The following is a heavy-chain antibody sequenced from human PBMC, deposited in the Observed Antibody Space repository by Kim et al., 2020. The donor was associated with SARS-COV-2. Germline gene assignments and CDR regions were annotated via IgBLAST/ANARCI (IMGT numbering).Heavy chain of an antibody. CDR3: ARSRWLQSAGWFDP. J-gene: IGHJ5*02. V-gene: IGHV4-39*07. D-gene: IGHD5-12*01. Sequence: PSHKERVTISVDTSKNQFSRKLGSVTAADTAVYYCARSRWLQSAGWFDPWGQGTLVTVSS.